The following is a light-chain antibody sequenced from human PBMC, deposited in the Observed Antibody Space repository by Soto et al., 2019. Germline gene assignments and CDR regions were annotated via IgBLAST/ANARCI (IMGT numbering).Light chain of an antibody. CDR2: EVS. CDR3: SSYTSSGTYV. CDR1: TSDVGGYNY. V-gene: IGLV2-14*01. J-gene: IGLJ1*01. Sequence: QSVLTQPASVSGSPGQSITISCTGTTSDVGGYNYVSWYQQHPGKAPKLMIYEVSNRPSGVSNRFSGSKSGNTASLTISGLQAEDEADYYCSSYTSSGTYVFXIGTKAHRP.